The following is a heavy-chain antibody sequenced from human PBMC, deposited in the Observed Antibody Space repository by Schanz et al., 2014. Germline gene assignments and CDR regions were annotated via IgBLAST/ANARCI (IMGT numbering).Heavy chain of an antibody. Sequence: EVQLVESGGGLIKPGGSLRLSCLASGFTFSTTWMNWVRQAPGKGLEWVGRIKSKVDGGTTDNAAPVQGRFTISRDESESSLYLQMDSLKTEDTAVYYCARRNFYDKSAAFDYWGQGSLVTVSS. CDR1: GFTFSTTW. CDR2: IKSKVDGGTT. CDR3: ARRNFYDKSAAFDY. D-gene: IGHD3-9*01. V-gene: IGHV3-15*01. J-gene: IGHJ4*02.